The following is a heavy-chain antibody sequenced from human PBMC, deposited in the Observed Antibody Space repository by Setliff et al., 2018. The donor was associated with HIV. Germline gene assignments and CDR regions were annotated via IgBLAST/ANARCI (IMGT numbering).Heavy chain of an antibody. J-gene: IGHJ6*03. CDR2: IYPGDSET. CDR3: TKHPLRPGIAGYFYYIDA. D-gene: IGHD2-21*01. V-gene: IGHV5-51*01. CDR1: GYFFLSSW. Sequence: GESLKISCQGSGYFFLSSWLGWVRQVPGKGLEWVAIIYPGDSETRYSPSFEGQVTVSADKSITTAYLQWSSLRASDTATYYCTKHPLRPGIAGYFYYIDAWGTGTTVTVSS.